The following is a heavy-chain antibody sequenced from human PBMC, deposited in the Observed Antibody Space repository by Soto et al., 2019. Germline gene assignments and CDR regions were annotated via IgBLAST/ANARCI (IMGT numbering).Heavy chain of an antibody. CDR2: ICQGGGA. CDR3: AGYSNSWSKYVKH. Sequence: VQLQQWGAGLLKPSETLSLTCAVYGGSFSGYCWSWIRQTPGERLEWVGDICQGGGANYNPSLKSRVSFSMDPSKNQFSLKLNSVMAGDTAVYYCAGYSNSWSKYVKHWGRGSLVTVSS. D-gene: IGHD6-13*01. CDR1: GGSFSGYC. J-gene: IGHJ1*01. V-gene: IGHV4-34*01.